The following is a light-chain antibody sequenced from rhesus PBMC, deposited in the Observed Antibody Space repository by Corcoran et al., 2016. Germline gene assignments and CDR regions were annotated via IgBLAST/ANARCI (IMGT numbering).Light chain of an antibody. CDR1: QGISSW. CDR2: KAS. V-gene: IGKV1-21*01. Sequence: DIQMTQSPSSLSTSVGDTVTITCRASQGISSWLAWYQQKPGKPPKLLIYKASTLQTGVPSRFSGSGSGTDFTLTISNLQSEDFGSYYCQQYSRTPYTFGPGTKLDIK. J-gene: IGKJ3*01. CDR3: QQYSRTPYT.